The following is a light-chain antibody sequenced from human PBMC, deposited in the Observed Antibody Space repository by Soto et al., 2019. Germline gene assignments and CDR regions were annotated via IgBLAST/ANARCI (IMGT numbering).Light chain of an antibody. CDR1: SANIGSKT. V-gene: IGLV1-44*01. J-gene: IGLJ1*01. Sequence: QSMLTQPPSASGTPGQRVTISCSGSSANIGSKTVNWYQQLPGTAPKLLIYSNYQRPSGVPDRFSGSKSGTSASLAISGLQSEDEADYYCSAWDASLNGYLFGTGTKVTVL. CDR2: SNY. CDR3: SAWDASLNGYL.